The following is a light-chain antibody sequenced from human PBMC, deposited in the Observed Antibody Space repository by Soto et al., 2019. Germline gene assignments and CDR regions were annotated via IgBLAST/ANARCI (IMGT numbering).Light chain of an antibody. J-gene: IGLJ2*01. Sequence: QSVLTQPPFLSGAPGQRVTISFTGSSSNIGAGFDVHWYQQVPGTAPKLLIYADNNRPSGVPDRFSGSKSGTSAFLAITGLQAEDEADYYCQSYDISLSGVFGGGTKVTVL. CDR2: ADN. CDR3: QSYDISLSGV. CDR1: SSNIGAGFD. V-gene: IGLV1-40*01.